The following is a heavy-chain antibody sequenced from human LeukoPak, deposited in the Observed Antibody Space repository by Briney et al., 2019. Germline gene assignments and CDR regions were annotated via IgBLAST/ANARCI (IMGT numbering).Heavy chain of an antibody. J-gene: IGHJ6*03. CDR1: GGSISSGDYY. CDR3: ARDTWSPLRSGPGYMDV. CDR2: IYYSGST. D-gene: IGHD3-3*01. V-gene: IGHV4-30-4*08. Sequence: PSETLSLTCTVSGGSISSGDYYWSWIGQPPGKGLEWIGYIYYSGSTYYNPSLKSRVTISVDTSKNQFSLKLSSVTAADTAVYYCARDTWSPLRSGPGYMDVWGKGTTVTVSS.